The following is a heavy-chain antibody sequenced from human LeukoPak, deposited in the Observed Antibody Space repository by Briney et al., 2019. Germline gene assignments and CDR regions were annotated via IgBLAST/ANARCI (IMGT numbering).Heavy chain of an antibody. J-gene: IGHJ4*02. Sequence: GGSLRLSCAASGFTFSSYSMNWVSQAPGKGLEWVSYISSGSSTIYYADSVKGRFTISRDNAKNSLYLRMNSLRAEDTAVYYCARDLTGDGDYWGQGTLVTVSS. CDR1: GFTFSSYS. V-gene: IGHV3-48*01. D-gene: IGHD3-9*01. CDR2: ISSGSSTI. CDR3: ARDLTGDGDY.